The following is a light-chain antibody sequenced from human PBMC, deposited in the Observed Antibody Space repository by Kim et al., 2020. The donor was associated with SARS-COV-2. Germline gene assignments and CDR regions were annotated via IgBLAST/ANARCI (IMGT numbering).Light chain of an antibody. CDR3: QQRGSWTPALS. CDR2: DAA. CDR1: LNVDIN. Sequence: PGESATLSCTASLNVDINLAWYQQTPGQPPRLLIYDAAIRAAGIPDRFSGSGSGTDFTLTIGSLAPEDFAIYYCQQRGSWTPALSFGGGTKVDIK. J-gene: IGKJ4*01. V-gene: IGKV3-11*01.